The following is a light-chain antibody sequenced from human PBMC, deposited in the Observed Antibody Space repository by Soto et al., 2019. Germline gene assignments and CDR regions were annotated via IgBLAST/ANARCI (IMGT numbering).Light chain of an antibody. Sequence: DIQRTQSPSTLSASVGDRVTITCRASQSISSWLAWYQQKPGKAPKLLIYKASSLESGVPSRFSGSGSGTEFPLTISSLQPDDVATYYCQQYNSYSYTLGQGTKLE. CDR1: QSISSW. CDR3: QQYNSYSYT. CDR2: KAS. J-gene: IGKJ2*01. V-gene: IGKV1-5*03.